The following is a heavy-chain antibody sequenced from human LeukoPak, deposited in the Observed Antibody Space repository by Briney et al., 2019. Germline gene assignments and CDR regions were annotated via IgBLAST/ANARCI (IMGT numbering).Heavy chain of an antibody. CDR3: ARGGYCYDSSGYSSHYYFDY. D-gene: IGHD3-22*01. Sequence: SETLSLTCAVYGGSFSGYYWSWIRQPPGKGLEWIGEINHSGSTNYNPSLKSRVTISVDTSKNQFSLKLSSVTAADTAVYYCARGGYCYDSSGYSSHYYFDYWGQGTLVTVSS. CDR2: INHSGST. J-gene: IGHJ4*02. V-gene: IGHV4-34*01. CDR1: GGSFSGYY.